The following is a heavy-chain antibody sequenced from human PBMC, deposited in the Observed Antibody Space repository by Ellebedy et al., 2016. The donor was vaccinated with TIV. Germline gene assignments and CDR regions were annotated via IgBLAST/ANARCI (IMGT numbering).Heavy chain of an antibody. CDR1: GFTFADYA. CDR2: ISWNSGSI. J-gene: IGHJ4*02. D-gene: IGHD3-22*01. Sequence: GGSLRLXXAASGFTFADYAMNWVRQVPGKGLEWVSGISWNSGSIGYADSVKGRFTISRDNAKNSLYLQMNSLRAEDTALYYCAKDMGVLVVTKGFDYWGQGTQVTVSS. CDR3: AKDMGVLVVTKGFDY. V-gene: IGHV3-9*01.